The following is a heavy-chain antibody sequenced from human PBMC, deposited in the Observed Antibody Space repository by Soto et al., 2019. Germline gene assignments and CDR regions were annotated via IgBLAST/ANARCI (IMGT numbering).Heavy chain of an antibody. V-gene: IGHV3-33*01. CDR3: VRGNDAFDI. Sequence: QVQLVESGGGVVQPGRSLRLSCAASGFTFSSYGMHWVRQAPGKGLEWVAVIWYDGSNKYYADSVKGRFTISRDNSKNTLYLQMNSLRAEDTAVYYCVRGNDAFDIWGQGTMVTGSS. CDR1: GFTFSSYG. CDR2: IWYDGSNK. D-gene: IGHD5-12*01. J-gene: IGHJ3*02.